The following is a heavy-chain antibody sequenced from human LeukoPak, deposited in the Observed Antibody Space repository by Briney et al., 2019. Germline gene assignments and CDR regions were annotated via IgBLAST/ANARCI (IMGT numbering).Heavy chain of an antibody. CDR1: GGSISSSGYF. J-gene: IGHJ4*02. Sequence: PSETLSLTCTVSGGSISSSGYFWGWIRQPPGKGLEWIGSIYYSGTTYYSPSLKSRVTISVDTSKNQFSLKMSSVTAADAAVYYCARRGDGSSYDYWGQGTLVTVSS. CDR3: ARRGDGSSYDY. CDR2: IYYSGTT. V-gene: IGHV4-39*01. D-gene: IGHD5-18*01.